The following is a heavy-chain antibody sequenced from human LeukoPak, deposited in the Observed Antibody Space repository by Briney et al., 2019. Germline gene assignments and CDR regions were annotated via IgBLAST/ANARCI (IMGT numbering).Heavy chain of an antibody. CDR1: GYTFTSYD. J-gene: IGHJ5*02. CDR2: IIPIFGTA. V-gene: IGHV1-69*05. Sequence: GASVKVSCKASGYTFTSYDISWVRQAPGQGLEWMGGIIPIFGTANYAQKFQGRVTITTDESTSTAYMELSSLRSEDTAVYYCARNYEGWFDPWGQGTLVTVSS. CDR3: ARNYEGWFDP. D-gene: IGHD1-7*01.